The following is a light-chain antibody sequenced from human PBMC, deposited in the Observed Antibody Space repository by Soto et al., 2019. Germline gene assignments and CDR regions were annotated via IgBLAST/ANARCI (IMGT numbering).Light chain of an antibody. Sequence: QSVLPQPPSASGTPGQRVTISCSTSNSRSGSNYVYWYQQLPGAAPKLLIYRNDQRPSGVPDRFSGSKSGTSASLAISGLRPEDEGDYFCAKWDDSLRVYVFGSGTKATVL. CDR3: AKWDDSLRVYV. V-gene: IGLV1-47*01. CDR2: RND. CDR1: NSRSGSNY. J-gene: IGLJ1*01.